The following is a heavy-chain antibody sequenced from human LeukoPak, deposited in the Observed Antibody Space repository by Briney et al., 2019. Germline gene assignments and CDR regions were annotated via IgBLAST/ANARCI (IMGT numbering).Heavy chain of an antibody. J-gene: IGHJ4*02. D-gene: IGHD4-17*01. CDR1: GFTFDDYA. Sequence: GGSLRLSCAASGFTFDDYAMHWVRQAPGKGLEWVSGISWNSGSIGYADSVKGRFTIFRDNAKNSLYLQMNSLRAEDTALYYCAKGARSWETTVTADLFDYWGQGTLVTVSS. V-gene: IGHV3-9*01. CDR2: ISWNSGSI. CDR3: AKGARSWETTVTADLFDY.